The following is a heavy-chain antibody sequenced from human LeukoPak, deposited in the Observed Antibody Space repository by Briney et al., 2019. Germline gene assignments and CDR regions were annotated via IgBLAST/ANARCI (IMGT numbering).Heavy chain of an antibody. CDR1: GFTFGAYA. CDR3: TAYDPSNYYGMDV. V-gene: IGHV3-49*04. J-gene: IGHJ6*02. D-gene: IGHD5-12*01. CDR2: IRSKAYGGTT. Sequence: LGGSLRLSCTASGFTFGAYAMTWVRQAPGKGLEWVGFIRSKAYGGTTEFAASVKGRLIISRDDSKSIAYLQMNSLKTEDTAVYYCTAYDPSNYYGMDVWGQGTTVTVS.